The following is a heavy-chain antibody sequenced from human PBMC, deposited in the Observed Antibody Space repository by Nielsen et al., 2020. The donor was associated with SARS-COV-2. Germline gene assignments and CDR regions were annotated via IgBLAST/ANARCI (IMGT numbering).Heavy chain of an antibody. D-gene: IGHD3-10*01. CDR1: GYSYTSYW. CDR2: IYPGDSDT. V-gene: IGHV5-51*01. CDR3: AREGRDDSGTERHGMDV. J-gene: IGHJ6*02. Sequence: GESLKISCKGSGYSYTSYWMGWVRQRPGKGLEWMGIIYPGDSDTRYSPSFQGQVTISADESISTTYLQWRSLKASDTAVYYCAREGRDDSGTERHGMDVWGRGTTVTVSS.